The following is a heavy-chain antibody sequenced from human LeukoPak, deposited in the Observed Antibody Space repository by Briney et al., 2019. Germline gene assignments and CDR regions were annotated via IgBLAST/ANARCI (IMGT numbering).Heavy chain of an antibody. CDR3: ARADVDTAMVPLY. J-gene: IGHJ4*02. CDR1: GYTFTGYY. D-gene: IGHD5-18*01. CDR2: INPNSGGT. Sequence: ASVKVSCKASGYTFTGYYMHWVRQAPGQGLEWMGRINPNSGGTNYAQKFQGRVTMTRDTSISTAYMELSRLRSDDTAVYYCARADVDTAMVPLYWGQGTLVTVSS. V-gene: IGHV1-2*06.